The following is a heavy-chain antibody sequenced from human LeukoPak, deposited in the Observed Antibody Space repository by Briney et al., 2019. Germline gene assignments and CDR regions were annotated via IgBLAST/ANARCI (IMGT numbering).Heavy chain of an antibody. CDR1: GGSISSGGYY. CDR3: ARGRAYSYGKFDY. J-gene: IGHJ4*02. Sequence: TSQTLSLTCTVSGGSISSGGYYWSWIRQHPGKGLEWIGSIYYSGSTYYNPSLKSRVTISVDTSKNQFSLKLSSVTAADTAVYYCARGRAYSYGKFDYWGQGTLVTVSS. CDR2: IYYSGST. V-gene: IGHV4-39*07. D-gene: IGHD5-18*01.